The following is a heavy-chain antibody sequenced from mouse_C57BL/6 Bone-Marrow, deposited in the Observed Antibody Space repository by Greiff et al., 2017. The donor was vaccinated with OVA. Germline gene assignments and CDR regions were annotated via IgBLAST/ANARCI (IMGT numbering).Heavy chain of an antibody. CDR1: GYTFTSYW. J-gene: IGHJ2*01. Sequence: QVQLQQPGAELVRPGTSVKLSCKASGYTFTSYWMHWVKQRPGQGLEWIGVIDPSDSYTNYNQKFKGKATLTVDTSSSTAYMQLSSLTSEDSAVYYCARCDGYYWGQGTTLTVSS. CDR2: IDPSDSYT. CDR3: ARCDGYY. D-gene: IGHD2-3*01. V-gene: IGHV1-59*01.